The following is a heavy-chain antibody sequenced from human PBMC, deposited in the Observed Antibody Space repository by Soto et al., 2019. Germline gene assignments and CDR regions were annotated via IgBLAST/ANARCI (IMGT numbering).Heavy chain of an antibody. J-gene: IGHJ4*02. Sequence: QVQLVQSGAEVKKPGASVKVSCKASGYTFTSYAMHWVRQAPGQRLEWMGWINAGNGNTNYSQKFQGRVTITRDTSTSTADMELSSLRSEDTAVYYCAKGRIAAAGIDYWGQGTLVTVSS. V-gene: IGHV1-3*01. D-gene: IGHD6-13*01. CDR3: AKGRIAAAGIDY. CDR2: INAGNGNT. CDR1: GYTFTSYA.